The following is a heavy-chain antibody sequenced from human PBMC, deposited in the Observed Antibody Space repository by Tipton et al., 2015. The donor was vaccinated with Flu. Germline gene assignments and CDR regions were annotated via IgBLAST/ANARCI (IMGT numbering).Heavy chain of an antibody. CDR1: DGSVSSSLYY. CDR2: SHFTGGG. Sequence: TLSLTCTVSDGSVSSSLYYWGWVRQPPAKRLEWIGHSHFTGGGSYNPSLKSRVTMSVDASKNQFSLQLNSVTAADTAVYYCARDSGSGTHVMFDYWGQGTLVTVSS. J-gene: IGHJ4*02. D-gene: IGHD3-10*01. CDR3: ARDSGSGTHVMFDY. V-gene: IGHV4-39*07.